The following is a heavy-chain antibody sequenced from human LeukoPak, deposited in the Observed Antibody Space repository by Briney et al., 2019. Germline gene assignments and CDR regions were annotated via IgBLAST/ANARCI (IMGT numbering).Heavy chain of an antibody. V-gene: IGHV3-48*03. CDR2: ISGSGRTI. D-gene: IGHD2/OR15-2a*01. CDR1: GFTFDAYE. J-gene: IGHJ5*01. CDR3: ARGVYGRFDS. Sequence: GGSLRLSCAASGFTFDAYEINWVRQAPGKGLEWVSYISGSGRTIYYADSVKGRITISWDNAKNSVYLQMNRLRAEDTAVYYCARGVYGRFDSWGQGTLVTVSS.